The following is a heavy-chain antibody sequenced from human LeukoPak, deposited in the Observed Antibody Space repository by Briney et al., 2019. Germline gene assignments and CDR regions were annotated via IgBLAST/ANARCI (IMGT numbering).Heavy chain of an antibody. D-gene: IGHD7-27*01. J-gene: IGHJ4*02. CDR2: ITGSGGGT. V-gene: IGHV3-23*01. CDR3: VKGNWGDY. Sequence: GGSLRHSCAASGFTFSNFDMTWVRQAPGKGLEWVSVITGSGGGTHYADSVKGRFTISRDDSKNTLYLQMNSLRAQDTAVYYCVKGNWGDYWGQGTLVTVSS. CDR1: GFTFSNFD.